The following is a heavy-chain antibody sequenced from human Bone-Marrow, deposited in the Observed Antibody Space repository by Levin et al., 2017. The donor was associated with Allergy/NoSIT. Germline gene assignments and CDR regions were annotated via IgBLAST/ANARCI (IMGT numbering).Heavy chain of an antibody. Sequence: PSETLSLTCSVSGDSFTSSTPYWGWIRQPPGTGLEWIGSINYSGTTYHNPSLKSRVTVSVDTSKNQFSLRLTSVTAADTGVYYCARLNYSDSLNFHGMDVWGQGTTVTVS. CDR3: ARLNYSDSLNFHGMDV. CDR2: INYSGTT. V-gene: IGHV4-39*01. D-gene: IGHD4-11*01. J-gene: IGHJ6*02. CDR1: GDSFTSSTPY.